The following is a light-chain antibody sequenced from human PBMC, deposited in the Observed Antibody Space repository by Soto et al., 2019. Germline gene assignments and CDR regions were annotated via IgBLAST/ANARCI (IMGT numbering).Light chain of an antibody. CDR3: YQYNHWPLGT. V-gene: IGKV3-20*01. J-gene: IGKJ1*01. CDR2: GAS. Sequence: EIVLTHSPGTLSLFPWERATLSCRASQSVSSTYLAWYQQKPVQAPRLLIYGASSRATGVPDRFSGSGSGTEFTLTISSLQAEDSAVYYCYQYNHWPLGTFGPGTKVDIK. CDR1: QSVSSTY.